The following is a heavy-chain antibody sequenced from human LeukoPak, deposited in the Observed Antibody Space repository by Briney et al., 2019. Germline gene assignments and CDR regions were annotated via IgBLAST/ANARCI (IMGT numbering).Heavy chain of an antibody. D-gene: IGHD6-13*01. Sequence: SETLSLTCTVSGGSISSGDYYWSWIRQPPGKGLEWIGYIYYSGSTYYNPSLKSRVTISVDTSKNQFSLKLSSVTAADTAVYYCARARRSSSWYYWYFDLWGRGTLVTVSS. CDR2: IYYSGST. CDR1: GGSISSGDYY. V-gene: IGHV4-30-4*02. J-gene: IGHJ2*01. CDR3: ARARRSSSWYYWYFDL.